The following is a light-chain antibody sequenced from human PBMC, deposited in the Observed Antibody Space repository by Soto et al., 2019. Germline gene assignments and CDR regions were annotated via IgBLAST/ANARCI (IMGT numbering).Light chain of an antibody. CDR1: SGHSSYT. CDR3: ETWDSSTGV. Sequence: QPVLTQSSSASASLGSSVKLTCTLSSGHSSYTIAWHQQQPGKAPRYLMNLEGSASYNKGSGVPDRFSGSRSATDRYLTISELRFEDEADYYCETWDSSTGVFGGGTKLTVL. CDR2: LEGSASY. J-gene: IGLJ3*02. V-gene: IGLV4-60*02.